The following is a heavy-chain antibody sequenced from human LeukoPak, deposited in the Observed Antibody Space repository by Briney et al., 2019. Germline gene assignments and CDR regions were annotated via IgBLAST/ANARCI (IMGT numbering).Heavy chain of an antibody. J-gene: IGHJ5*02. CDR2: INSNGGST. V-gene: IGHV3-20*04. CDR1: GFTFADYG. CDR3: ARDPPDNWNFEYNWFDP. Sequence: GGSLRLSCAASGFTFADYGMSWVRQAPGKGLEWVACINSNGGSTDYADSVKGRFTISRDNAKNSLYLQMNSLRAADTALYYCARDPPDNWNFEYNWFDPWGQGTLVTVPS. D-gene: IGHD1-1*01.